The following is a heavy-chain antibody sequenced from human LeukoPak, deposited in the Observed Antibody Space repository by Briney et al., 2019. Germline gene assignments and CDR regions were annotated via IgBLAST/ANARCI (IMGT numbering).Heavy chain of an antibody. CDR3: ASELLFLFDY. V-gene: IGHV3-7*03. CDR2: IKQDGSEK. J-gene: IGHJ4*02. D-gene: IGHD2-21*01. Sequence: GGSLRLSCAASGFIFSRHWMSWVRQAPGKGLEWVANIKQDGSEKYYVDSVKGRFTISRDNAKNSLYLQMNSLRAEDTAVYYCASELLFLFDYWGQGTLVTVSS. CDR1: GFIFSRHW.